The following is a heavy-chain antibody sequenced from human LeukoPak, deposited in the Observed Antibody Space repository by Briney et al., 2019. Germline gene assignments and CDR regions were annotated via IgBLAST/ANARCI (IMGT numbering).Heavy chain of an antibody. Sequence: PSETLSLTCTVSGGSISSSSYYWGWIRQPPGKGLEWIGSIYYSGSTYYNPSLKSRITISVDTSKNQFSLKLSSVTAADTAVYYCARRRYDFWSGYLGPVDYWGQGTLVTVSS. CDR1: GGSISSSSYY. CDR3: ARRRYDFWSGYLGPVDY. J-gene: IGHJ4*02. D-gene: IGHD3-3*01. CDR2: IYYSGST. V-gene: IGHV4-39*01.